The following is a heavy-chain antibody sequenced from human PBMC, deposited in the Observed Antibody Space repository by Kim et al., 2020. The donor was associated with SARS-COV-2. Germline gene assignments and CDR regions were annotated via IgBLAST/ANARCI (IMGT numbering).Heavy chain of an antibody. J-gene: IGHJ6*02. CDR3: ASRMWGRSSNYGMDV. CDR1: GGSFSGYY. V-gene: IGHV4-34*01. D-gene: IGHD6-13*01. CDR2: INHSGST. Sequence: SETLSLTCAVYGGSFSGYYWSWIRQPPGKGLEWIGEINHSGSTNYNPSLKSRVTISVDTSKNQFSLKLSSVTAADTAVYYCASRMWGRSSNYGMDVWGQGTTVTVSS.